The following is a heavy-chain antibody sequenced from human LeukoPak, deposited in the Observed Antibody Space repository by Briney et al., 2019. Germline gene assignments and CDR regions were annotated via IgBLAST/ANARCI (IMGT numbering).Heavy chain of an antibody. CDR3: ARHLKSEWLLFPPAFDI. Sequence: SETLSLTCAVYGGSFSGYYWSWIRQPPGKGLEWIGYIYYSGSTNYNPSLKSRVTISVDTSKNQLSLKLSSVTAADTAVYYCARHLKSEWLLFPPAFDIWGQGTMVTVSS. CDR2: IYYSGST. D-gene: IGHD3-3*01. CDR1: GGSFSGYY. J-gene: IGHJ3*02. V-gene: IGHV4-59*08.